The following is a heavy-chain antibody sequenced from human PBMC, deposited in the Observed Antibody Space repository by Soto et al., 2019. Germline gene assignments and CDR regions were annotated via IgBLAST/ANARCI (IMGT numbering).Heavy chain of an antibody. V-gene: IGHV4-59*01. CDR3: ARHRRSIAARPAFDY. Sequence: PSETLSLTCTVSGGPISSYYWSWIRQPPGKGLEWIGYIYYSGSTNYNPSLKSRVTISVDTSKNQFSLKLSSVTAADTAVYYCARHRRSIAARPAFDYWGQGTLVTVSS. J-gene: IGHJ4*02. CDR2: IYYSGST. CDR1: GGPISSYY. D-gene: IGHD6-6*01.